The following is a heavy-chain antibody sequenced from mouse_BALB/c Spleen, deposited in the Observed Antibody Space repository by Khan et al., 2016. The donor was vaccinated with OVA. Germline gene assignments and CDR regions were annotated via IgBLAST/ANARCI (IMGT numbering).Heavy chain of an antibody. V-gene: IGHV1-4*01. CDR1: GYTFTSYT. J-gene: IGHJ3*01. CDR2: INPSSDYT. D-gene: IGHD1-1*01. Sequence: QVRLQQSGAELARPGASVKMSCKASGYTFTSYTMHWVKQRPGQGLEWIGYINPSSDYTNYNQKFKDKATLTADKSSSTAYMQLSSLTSEDSAVYYCARSGTCYGSRAWFAFWGRGTLVTVSA. CDR3: ARSGTCYGSRAWFAF.